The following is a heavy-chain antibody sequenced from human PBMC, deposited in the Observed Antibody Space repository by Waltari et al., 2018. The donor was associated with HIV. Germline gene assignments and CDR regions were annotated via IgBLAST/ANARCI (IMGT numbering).Heavy chain of an antibody. V-gene: IGHV4-30-4*01. CDR3: ASTIWFGELVGSFDI. Sequence: QVQLQESGPGLVKPSQTLSLTCTVSGGSIRSEDYYWSWIRQSPGKGLEWLGYLYYRGATNYGPSVKSRLTISVDTTKNHFALELRSVTAADTAVYYCASTIWFGELVGSFDIWGQGTGVTVSS. D-gene: IGHD3-10*01. J-gene: IGHJ3*02. CDR1: GGSIRSEDYY. CDR2: LYYRGAT.